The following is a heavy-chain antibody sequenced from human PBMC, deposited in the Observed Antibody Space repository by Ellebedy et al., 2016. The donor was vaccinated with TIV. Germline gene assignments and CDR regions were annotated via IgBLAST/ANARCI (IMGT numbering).Heavy chain of an antibody. CDR1: GFTFSSYS. CDR3: AKLSGSYVLNDAFDI. D-gene: IGHD1-26*01. CDR2: IKSKTDGGTT. J-gene: IGHJ3*02. V-gene: IGHV3-15*07. Sequence: GGSLRLSCAASGFTFSSYSMNWVRQAPGKGLEWVGRIKSKTDGGTTDYAAPVKGRFTISRDDSKNTLYLQMNSLKTEDTAVYYCAKLSGSYVLNDAFDIWGQGTMVTVSS.